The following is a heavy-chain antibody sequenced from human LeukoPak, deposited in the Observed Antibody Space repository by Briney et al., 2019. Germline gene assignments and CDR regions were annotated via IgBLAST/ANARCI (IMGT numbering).Heavy chain of an antibody. V-gene: IGHV3-7*03. CDR3: ARDNPPDY. CDR2: IKQDGSEK. Sequence: GGSLGLSCVASGFTFSSCWMSWVRQAPGKGLEWVANIKQDGSEKSYVDSVRGRFTISRDNTMNSLYLQLNSLRAEDTAVYYCARDNPPDYWGQGTLVTVSS. CDR1: GFTFSSCW. J-gene: IGHJ4*02.